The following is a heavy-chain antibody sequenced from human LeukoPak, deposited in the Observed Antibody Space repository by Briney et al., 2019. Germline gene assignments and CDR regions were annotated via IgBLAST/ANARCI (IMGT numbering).Heavy chain of an antibody. CDR1: GYTFTSHD. J-gene: IGHJ4*02. V-gene: IGHV1-8*01. CDR2: MNHDSGNS. CDR3: ARGYSPTLKTTGNDF. D-gene: IGHD1-1*01. Sequence: ASVKVSCKASGYTFTSHDINWVRQAAGQGLEWTGWMNHDSGNSGFAQKFQGRVTLTRDTSINTAYMELHSLRSDDTAVYYCARGYSPTLKTTGNDFWGQGTLVTVSS.